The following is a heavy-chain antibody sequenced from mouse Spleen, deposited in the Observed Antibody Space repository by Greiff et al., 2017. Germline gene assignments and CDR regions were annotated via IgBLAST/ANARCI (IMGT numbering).Heavy chain of an antibody. CDR1: GYTFTSYW. V-gene: IGHV1-55*01. CDR3: ARKGRYYSNYEYYFDY. J-gene: IGHJ2*01. Sequence: VQLQQPGAELVKPGASVKMSCKASGYTFTSYWITWVKQRPGQGLGWIGDIYPGSGSTNYNEKFKSKATLTVDTSSSTAYMQLSSLTSEDSAVYYCARKGRYYSNYEYYFDYWGQGTTLTVSS. CDR2: IYPGSGST. D-gene: IGHD2-5*01.